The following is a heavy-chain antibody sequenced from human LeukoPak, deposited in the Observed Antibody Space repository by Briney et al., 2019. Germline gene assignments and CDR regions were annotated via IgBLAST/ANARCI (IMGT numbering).Heavy chain of an antibody. J-gene: IGHJ4*02. CDR2: IFGSGGSA. V-gene: IGHV3-23*01. Sequence: PVGSLRLSCAASGFTFGSYAMYWVRQAPGKGLEWVSGIFGSGGSAHYADSVKGRFTISRNNSKNTVYLQMHSLRAEDTATYYCAKTTTGYSSGRYPGWPIDYWGQGTLVPSPQ. CDR1: GFTFGSYA. D-gene: IGHD2-15*01. CDR3: AKTTTGYSSGRYPGWPIDY.